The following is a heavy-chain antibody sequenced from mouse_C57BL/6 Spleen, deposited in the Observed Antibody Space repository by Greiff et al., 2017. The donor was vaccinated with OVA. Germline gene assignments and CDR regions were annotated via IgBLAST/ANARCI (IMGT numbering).Heavy chain of an antibody. CDR1: GYTFTEYT. V-gene: IGHV1-62-2*01. CDR3: ARHEDRYDYDPYAMDY. D-gene: IGHD2-4*01. CDR2: FYPGSGSI. Sequence: VKLVESGAELVKPGASVKLSCKASGYTFTEYTIHWVKQRSGQGLEWIGWFYPGSGSIKYNEKFKDKATLTADKSSSTVYMELSRLTSEDSAVYFCARHEDRYDYDPYAMDYWGQGTSVTVSS. J-gene: IGHJ4*01.